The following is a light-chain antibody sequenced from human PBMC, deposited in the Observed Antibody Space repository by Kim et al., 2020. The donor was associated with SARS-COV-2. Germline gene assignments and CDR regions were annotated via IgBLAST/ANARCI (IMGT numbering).Light chain of an antibody. Sequence: ASLGERATLSCRASQDVGTTLAWYQQIPGQTPRLLIYGASTRDTGIPARFSGSGSGTEFTLSVSSLQSEDFAVYYCQQYDSCPLTFGEGTKVDIK. CDR3: QQYDSCPLT. J-gene: IGKJ1*01. CDR1: QDVGTT. CDR2: GAS. V-gene: IGKV3-15*01.